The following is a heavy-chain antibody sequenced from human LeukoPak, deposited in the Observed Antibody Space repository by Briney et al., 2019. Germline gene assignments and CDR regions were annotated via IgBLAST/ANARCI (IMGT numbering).Heavy chain of an antibody. V-gene: IGHV4-39*01. CDR1: GVSVNTRVYY. J-gene: IGHJ5*02. CDR3: ARHPARSNWFDP. CDR2: VFSRGDT. Sequence: SETLSLTCTVSGVSVNTRVYYWDWIRHSPGKGLEWIGDVFSRGDTYFNPSFRSRATMSIDTSVNQFSLTLTSVTAADTAIYYCARHPARSNWFDPWGQGILVTVSS.